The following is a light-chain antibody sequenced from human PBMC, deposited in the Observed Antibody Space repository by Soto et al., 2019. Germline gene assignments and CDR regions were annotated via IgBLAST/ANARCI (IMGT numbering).Light chain of an antibody. CDR1: QSVSSY. CDR2: DAS. Sequence: EIVLTQSPATLSLSPGERATLSCRASQSVSSYLAWYQQKPGQAPRLLIYDASNRATDIPARFSGSGSGTDFTLTISNLEPEDFAVYYCQHRNNWHITFGQGTRLDIK. J-gene: IGKJ5*01. V-gene: IGKV3-11*01. CDR3: QHRNNWHIT.